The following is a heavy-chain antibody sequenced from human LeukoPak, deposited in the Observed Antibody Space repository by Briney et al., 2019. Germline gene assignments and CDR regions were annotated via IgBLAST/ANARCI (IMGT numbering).Heavy chain of an antibody. CDR3: AKASSPLGHFDY. CDR2: IWYDGSNK. CDR1: GFTFSSYG. V-gene: IGHV3-33*06. Sequence: GRSLRLSCAASGFTFSSYGMHWVRQAPGKGLEWVAVIWYDGSNKYYADSVKGRFTISRDNSRNTLLLQVNSLRAEDTAVYYCAKASSPLGHFDYWGRGTLVTVSS. J-gene: IGHJ4*02. D-gene: IGHD3-16*01.